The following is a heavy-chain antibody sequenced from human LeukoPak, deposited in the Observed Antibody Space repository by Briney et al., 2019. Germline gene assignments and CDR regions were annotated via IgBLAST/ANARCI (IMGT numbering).Heavy chain of an antibody. V-gene: IGHV4-39*07. D-gene: IGHD6-19*01. CDR1: GASIAASRSY. CDR2: VDYTGVT. J-gene: IGHJ4*02. Sequence: SETLSLTCTASGASIAASRSYGAWIRQAPGQGLQWIGSVDYTGVTYYNPALQSRVTITVDTSRNTFSLGLSSVTAADTAVYYCARAYSSGWYSIDYWGQGTLVTVSS. CDR3: ARAYSSGWYSIDY.